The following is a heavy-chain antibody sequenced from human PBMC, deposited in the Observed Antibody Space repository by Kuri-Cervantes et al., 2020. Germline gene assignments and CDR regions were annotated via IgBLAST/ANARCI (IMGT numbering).Heavy chain of an antibody. CDR3: ARVRWFRDDAFDI. CDR1: GGSISSSSYY. V-gene: IGHV4-61*01. J-gene: IGHJ3*02. D-gene: IGHD3-10*01. CDR2: IYYSGST. Sequence: SETLSLTCTVSGGSISSSSYYWSWIRQPPGKGLEWIGYIYYSGSTNYNPSLKSRVTISVDTSKNQFSLKLSSVTAADTAVYYCARVRWFRDDAFDIWGQGTMVTVSS.